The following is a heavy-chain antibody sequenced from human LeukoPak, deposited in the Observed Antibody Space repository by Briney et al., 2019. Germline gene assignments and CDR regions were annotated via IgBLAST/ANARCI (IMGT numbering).Heavy chain of an antibody. CDR1: GFTFDDYA. J-gene: IGHJ4*02. V-gene: IGHV3-9*01. D-gene: IGHD5-18*01. CDR3: AKDRGSVQLWYFDY. Sequence: GRSLRLSCAASGFTFDDYAMHWVRQAPGKGLEWVSGISWNSGSIGYADSVKGRFTISRDNAKNSLYLQMNSLRAEDTALYYCAKDRGSVQLWYFDYWGQGTLVTVSS. CDR2: ISWNSGSI.